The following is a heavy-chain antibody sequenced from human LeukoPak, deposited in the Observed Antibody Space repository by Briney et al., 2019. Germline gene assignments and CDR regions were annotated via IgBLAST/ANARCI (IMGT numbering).Heavy chain of an antibody. CDR2: INHSGST. V-gene: IGHV4-34*01. D-gene: IGHD6-19*01. CDR1: GGSISSYY. J-gene: IGHJ6*02. CDR3: ARGSIAVAGRGAYYYYYGMDV. Sequence: SETLSLTCTVSGGSISSYYWSWIRQPPGKGLEWIGEINHSGSTNYNPSLKSRVTISADTSKNQFSLKLSSVTAADTAVYYCARGSIAVAGRGAYYYYYGMDVWGQGTTVTVSS.